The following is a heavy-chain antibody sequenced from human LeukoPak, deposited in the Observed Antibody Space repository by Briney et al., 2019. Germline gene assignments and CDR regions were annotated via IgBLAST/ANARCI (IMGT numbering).Heavy chain of an antibody. J-gene: IGHJ6*03. D-gene: IGHD6-19*01. CDR1: GGSISSYH. CDR2: IYYSGDT. CDR3: ARHQWHYYYYMGV. V-gene: IGHV4-39*01. Sequence: SETLSLTCTVSGGSISSYHWSWIRQPPGKGLEWIGSIYYSGDTYYNPSLKSRRVTISVDTSKNQFSLRLSSVTAADTAVYYCARHQWHYYYYMGVWGKGSTVTVSS.